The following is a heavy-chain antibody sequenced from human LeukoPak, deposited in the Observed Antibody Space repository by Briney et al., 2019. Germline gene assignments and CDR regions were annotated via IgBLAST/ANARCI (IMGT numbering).Heavy chain of an antibody. J-gene: IGHJ4*02. Sequence: SETLSLTCTVSGGSISSSSYYWGWIRQPPGKGLEWIGSIYYSGSTYYNPSLKSRVTVSVDRSKNQFSLKLSSVTAADTAVYYCAKAPMVRGGPFDYWGQGTLVTVSS. CDR1: GGSISSSSYY. CDR2: IYYSGST. V-gene: IGHV4-39*07. CDR3: AKAPMVRGGPFDY. D-gene: IGHD3-10*01.